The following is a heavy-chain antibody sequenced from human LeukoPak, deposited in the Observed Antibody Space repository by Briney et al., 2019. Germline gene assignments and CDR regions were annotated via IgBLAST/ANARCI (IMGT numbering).Heavy chain of an antibody. Sequence: PWETLSLTCTVVSGGSISSSSYYWGWIRQPPGKGLEWIGSFYYSGSTYYNPSLKSRVTIWADTSKNQLSLKLSSVTAADTAVYYCARDLGRYYDRGTLSAFDIWGQGTMVTVSS. D-gene: IGHD3-9*01. CDR1: GGSISSSSYY. V-gene: IGHV4-39*07. CDR2: FYYSGST. J-gene: IGHJ3*02. CDR3: ARDLGRYYDRGTLSAFDI.